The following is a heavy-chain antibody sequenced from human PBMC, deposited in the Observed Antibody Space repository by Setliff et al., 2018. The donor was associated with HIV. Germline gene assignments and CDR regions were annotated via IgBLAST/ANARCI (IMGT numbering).Heavy chain of an antibody. CDR3: ARLYYFGSGTSYYFDY. CDR2: ISSSGSTI. Sequence: GESLKISCAASGFTFGTYTMHWVRQAPGKSLEWVSYISSSGSTIYYGDSVKGRFTISRDNAKNSLYLQMNSLRAEDTAVYYCARLYYFGSGTSYYFDYWGQGTLVTVS. V-gene: IGHV3-48*01. CDR1: GFTFGTYT. J-gene: IGHJ4*02. D-gene: IGHD3-10*01.